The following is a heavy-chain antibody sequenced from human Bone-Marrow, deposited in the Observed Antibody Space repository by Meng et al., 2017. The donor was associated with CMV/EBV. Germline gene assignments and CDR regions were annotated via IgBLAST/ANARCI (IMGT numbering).Heavy chain of an antibody. J-gene: IGHJ6*02. CDR2: IHDSGTT. CDR1: GYFSHNYY. Sequence: SETLSLTCTVPGYFSHNYYWSWIRQSPGKGLEWIAYIHDSGTTNYNPSLKSRVTISRDLSKQQISLRLSSVAAAATAVYYGARGGTYSRLLVDVWAQGTTVTVSS. V-gene: IGHV4-59*01. D-gene: IGHD4-11*01. CDR3: ARGGTYSRLLVDV.